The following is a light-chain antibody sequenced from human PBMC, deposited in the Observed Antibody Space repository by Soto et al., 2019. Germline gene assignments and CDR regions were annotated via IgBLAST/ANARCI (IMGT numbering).Light chain of an antibody. Sequence: EIVMTQSPATLSVSPGERATLSCRASQNVSSYLAWYQQKPGQAPRLLIYDASNRATGIPARFSGSGSGTDFTLTISSLEPEDFAVYYCQQRSNWPPTWTFGQGTKVDIK. CDR3: QQRSNWPPTWT. J-gene: IGKJ1*01. CDR1: QNVSSY. V-gene: IGKV3-11*01. CDR2: DAS.